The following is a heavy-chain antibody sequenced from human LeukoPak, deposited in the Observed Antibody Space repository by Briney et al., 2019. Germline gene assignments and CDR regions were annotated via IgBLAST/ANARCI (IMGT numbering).Heavy chain of an antibody. CDR1: GFTFGDYA. V-gene: IGHV3-49*04. Sequence: GRSLRLSCTASGFTFGDYAMSWVRQAPGKGLEWVSFIRSKAYGGTTEYAASVKGRFTISRDDSKSIAYLQMNSLKTEDTAVYYCTRGYCSSTSCYLFPSYYFDYWGQGTLVTVSS. D-gene: IGHD2-2*01. J-gene: IGHJ4*02. CDR2: IRSKAYGGTT. CDR3: TRGYCSSTSCYLFPSYYFDY.